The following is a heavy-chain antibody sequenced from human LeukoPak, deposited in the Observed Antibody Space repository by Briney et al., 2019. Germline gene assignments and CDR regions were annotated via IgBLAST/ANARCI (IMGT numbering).Heavy chain of an antibody. CDR3: ARWSYYAPYYNWFDP. CDR1: GYTFTSYY. D-gene: IGHD3-10*01. V-gene: IGHV1-2*02. CDR2: INPSSAYT. J-gene: IGHJ5*02. Sequence: ASVKVSCKASGYTFTSYYIHWVRQAPGQGPEWVGIINPSSAYTTYSQKFQGRVTMTRDTSISTAYMELSRLRSDDTAVYYCARWSYYAPYYNWFDPWGQGTLVTVSS.